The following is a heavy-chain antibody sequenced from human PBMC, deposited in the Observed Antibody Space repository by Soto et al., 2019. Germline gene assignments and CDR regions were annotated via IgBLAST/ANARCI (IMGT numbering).Heavy chain of an antibody. Sequence: QVQLVQSGAEVKKPGASVKVSCKASGYTFSGYYMHWVRQAPGQGLEWMGWINTLSGDTSFPQKFQGRLAMTRDTSIDPAFMEVSRLTSDDPAIYYCARSLLNVILPLAYWGQGTLVSVSS. J-gene: IGHJ4*02. CDR2: INTLSGDT. CDR1: GYTFSGYY. V-gene: IGHV1-2*02. CDR3: ARSLLNVILPLAY. D-gene: IGHD3-3*02.